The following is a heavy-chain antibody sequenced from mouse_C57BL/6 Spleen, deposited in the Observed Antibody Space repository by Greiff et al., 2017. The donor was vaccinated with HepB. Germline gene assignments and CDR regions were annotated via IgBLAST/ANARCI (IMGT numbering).Heavy chain of an antibody. CDR3: TRPRLRSWFAY. J-gene: IGHJ3*01. CDR2: ISSGGDYI. Sequence: LQQSGEGLVKPGGSLKLSCAASGFTFSSYAMSWVRQTPEKRLEWVAYISSGGDYIYYADTVKGRFTISRDNARNTLYLQMSSLKSEDTAMYYCTRPRLRSWFAYWGQGTLVTVSA. CDR1: GFTFSSYA. V-gene: IGHV5-9-1*02. D-gene: IGHD1-1*01.